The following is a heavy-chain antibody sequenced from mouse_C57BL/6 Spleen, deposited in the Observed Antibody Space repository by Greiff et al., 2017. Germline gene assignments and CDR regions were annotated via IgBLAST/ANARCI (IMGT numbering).Heavy chain of an antibody. CDR2: IHPNSGST. Sequence: VQLQQSGAELVKPGASVKLSCKASGYTFTSHWMHWVKQRPGQGLEWIGMIHPNSGSTNYNEKFESKATLTVDKSSSTAYMQLSSLTSEDSAVYYCAPIYYDYDGAFDVWGTGTTVTVSS. J-gene: IGHJ1*03. CDR3: APIYYDYDGAFDV. D-gene: IGHD2-4*01. V-gene: IGHV1-64*01. CDR1: GYTFTSHW.